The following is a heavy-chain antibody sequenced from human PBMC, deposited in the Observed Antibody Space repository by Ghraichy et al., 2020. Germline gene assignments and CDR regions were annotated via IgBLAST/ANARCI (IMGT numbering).Heavy chain of an antibody. CDR3: ARGSPVGEY. CDR1: GGSFSTYY. Sequence: SETLSLTCTVSGGSFSTYYWSWIRQSPGKGLEWIGYSHHSGTTDFNPSLKSRITISVDTSKNPFSLRVNSVTAADTAVYYCARGSPVGEYWGQGTQVTVSS. J-gene: IGHJ1*01. CDR2: SHHSGTT. V-gene: IGHV4-59*01. D-gene: IGHD1-26*01.